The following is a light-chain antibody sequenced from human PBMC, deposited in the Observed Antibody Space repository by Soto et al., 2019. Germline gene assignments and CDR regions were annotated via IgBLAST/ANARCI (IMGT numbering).Light chain of an antibody. Sequence: QSALTQPRSVSGSPGQSVTISCTGTSSDVGGYNYVSWYQQHPGKAPKLMIYDVNKRPSGVPDRFSGSKSGNTASLTISGRQAGDEAGDYCCSYAGSYAVVFGGGTKLTV. CDR1: SSDVGGYNY. CDR2: DVN. V-gene: IGLV2-11*01. CDR3: CSYAGSYAVV. J-gene: IGLJ2*01.